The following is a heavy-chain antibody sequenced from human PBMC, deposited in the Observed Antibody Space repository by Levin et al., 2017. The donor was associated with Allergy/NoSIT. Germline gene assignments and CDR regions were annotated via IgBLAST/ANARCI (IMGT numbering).Heavy chain of an antibody. CDR2: IYPGGST. V-gene: IGHV4-38-2*02. CDR1: GSSIGSRYY. D-gene: IGHD6-6*01. J-gene: IGHJ4*02. Sequence: SETLSLTCTVSGSSIGSRYYWGWIRQPPGKGLEWIGSIYPGGSTYYNPSLKSRIAISIDTSKNQFSLKLSSVTAADTAVYYCARMGEYSSSSDHYWGQGTLVTVSS. CDR3: ARMGEYSSSSDHY.